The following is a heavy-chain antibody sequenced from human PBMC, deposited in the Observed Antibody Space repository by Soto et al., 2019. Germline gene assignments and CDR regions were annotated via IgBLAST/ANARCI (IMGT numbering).Heavy chain of an antibody. D-gene: IGHD1-1*01. Sequence: PSETLSLTCAVYGGSFSGYYWSWIRQPPGKGLEWIGEINHSGSTNYNPSLKSRVTISVDTSKNQFSLKLSSVTAADTAVYYRARGNWNYHGMDGWGQGTTVPVSS. CDR2: INHSGST. V-gene: IGHV4-34*01. CDR1: GGSFSGYY. J-gene: IGHJ6*02. CDR3: ARGNWNYHGMDG.